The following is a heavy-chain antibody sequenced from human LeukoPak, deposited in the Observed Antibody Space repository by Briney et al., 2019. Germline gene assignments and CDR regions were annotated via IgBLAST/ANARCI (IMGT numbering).Heavy chain of an antibody. CDR2: IYTSGST. CDR3: ARDVSRVVVGSFDP. J-gene: IGHJ5*02. D-gene: IGHD2-2*01. Sequence: PSETLSLTCTVSGGSISSYYWSWIRQPAGKGLEWIGRIYTSGSTNYNPSLKSRVTMSVDTSKNQFSLKLSSVTAADTAVYYCARDVSRVVVGSFDPWGREPWSPSPQ. V-gene: IGHV4-4*07. CDR1: GGSISSYY.